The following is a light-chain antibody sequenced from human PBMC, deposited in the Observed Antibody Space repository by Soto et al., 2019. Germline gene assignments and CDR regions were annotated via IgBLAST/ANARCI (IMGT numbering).Light chain of an antibody. CDR3: QQYNSYSLT. V-gene: IGKV1-5*02. CDR2: DAS. CDR1: KSIGSG. Sequence: EIKWTRSLPPLSASVEDRVTSICRASKSIGSGLAWYKQKPGKAPKFLVYDASNLESGVPSRFSGSGSGTEFTLTISSLQPDDFATYYCQQYNSYSLTFGQGTKVEIK. J-gene: IGKJ1*01.